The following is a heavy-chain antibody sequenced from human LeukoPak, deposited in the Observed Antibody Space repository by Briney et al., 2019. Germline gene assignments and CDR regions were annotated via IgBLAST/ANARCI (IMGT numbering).Heavy chain of an antibody. CDR2: IKQDGSEK. J-gene: IGHJ4*02. D-gene: IGHD2-15*01. CDR3: ARDYSGSWYDY. CDR1: GFTFSSYW. Sequence: PGGSLRLSCAASGFTFSSYWVSWVRQAPGKGLEWVANIKQDGSEKYYVDSVKGRFTISRDSAKNSLYLQMNSLRAEDTAVYYCARDYSGSWYDYWGQGTLVTVSS. V-gene: IGHV3-7*03.